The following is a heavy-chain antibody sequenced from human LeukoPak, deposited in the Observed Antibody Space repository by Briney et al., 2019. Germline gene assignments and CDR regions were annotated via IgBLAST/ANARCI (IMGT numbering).Heavy chain of an antibody. J-gene: IGHJ4*02. D-gene: IGHD4-23*01. CDR1: GFTFSSYA. V-gene: IGHV3-23*01. CDR3: ARRAGGYSHPYDY. Sequence: GGSLRLSCAASGFTFSSYAMSWVRQAPGKGLEWVSAISGSGGSTYYADSVKGRFTISRDNSKDTLYLQMNSLRAEDTAVYYCARRAGGYSHPYDYWGQGILVTVSS. CDR2: ISGSGGST.